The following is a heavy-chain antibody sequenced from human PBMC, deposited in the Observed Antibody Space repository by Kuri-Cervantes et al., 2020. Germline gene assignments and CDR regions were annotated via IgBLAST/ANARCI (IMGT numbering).Heavy chain of an antibody. CDR1: GFTLNRYT. J-gene: IGHJ1*01. D-gene: IGHD3-10*01. V-gene: IGHV3-7*05. Sequence: LSLTCVVSGFTLNRYTMNWVRQVPGKGLEWLANIKEDESEINYVDSVKGRFTISRDILKNSVYLQMNSLRAEDTAVYYCAREGVRGVKGSFQHWGQGTLVTVSS. CDR2: IKEDESEI. CDR3: AREGVRGVKGSFQH.